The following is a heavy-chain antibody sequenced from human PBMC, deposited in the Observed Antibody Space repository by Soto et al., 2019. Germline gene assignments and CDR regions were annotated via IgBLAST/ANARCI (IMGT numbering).Heavy chain of an antibody. V-gene: IGHV3-21*01. D-gene: IGHD2-2*02. J-gene: IGHJ3*02. CDR3: ARDLPLYTGVFDM. Sequence: SVKGRFTISRDNAKSSLLLQMNSLRTEDTAVYYCARDLPLYTGVFDMWGQGTMVTVSS.